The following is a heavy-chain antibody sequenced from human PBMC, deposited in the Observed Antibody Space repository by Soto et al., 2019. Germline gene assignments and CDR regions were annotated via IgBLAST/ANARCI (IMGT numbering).Heavy chain of an antibody. V-gene: IGHV1-69*13. D-gene: IGHD2-21*01. J-gene: IGHJ4*02. CDR1: GGTFSSYA. Sequence: GASVKVSCKASGGTFSSYAISWVRQAPGQGLEWMGGIIPIFGTANYAQKFQGRVTITADESTSTAYMELNSLRSEDTAVYYCAKDPYIRHIGVVNDIHQSPYWGQGTLVTVSS. CDR2: IIPIFGTA. CDR3: AKDPYIRHIGVVNDIHQSPY.